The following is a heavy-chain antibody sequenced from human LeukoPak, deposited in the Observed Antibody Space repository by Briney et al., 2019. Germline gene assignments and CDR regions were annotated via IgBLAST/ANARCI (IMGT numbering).Heavy chain of an antibody. J-gene: IGHJ6*02. D-gene: IGHD2-15*01. Sequence: PGGSLRLSCAASGFTFSSYGMHWVRQAPGKGLEWVAVISYDGSNKYYADSVKGRFTISRDNSKNTLYLQMNSLRAEDTAVYYCASVVVAFGGMDVWGQGTTVTVSS. V-gene: IGHV3-30*03. CDR2: ISYDGSNK. CDR1: GFTFSSYG. CDR3: ASVVVAFGGMDV.